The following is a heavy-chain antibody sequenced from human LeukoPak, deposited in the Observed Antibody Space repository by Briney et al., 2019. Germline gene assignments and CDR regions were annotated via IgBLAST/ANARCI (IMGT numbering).Heavy chain of an antibody. CDR1: GFTFSSYW. D-gene: IGHD3-22*01. V-gene: IGHV3-7*01. J-gene: IGHJ4*02. CDR2: IKQDGSEK. CDR3: ARNWGTYYYDSSGYCAN. Sequence: GGSLRLSCAASGFTFSSYWMSWVRQAPGKGLEWVANIKQDGSEKYYVDSVKGRFTISRDNAKNSLFLQMNSLRAEDTAVYCCARNWGTYYYDSSGYCANWGQGTLVTVSS.